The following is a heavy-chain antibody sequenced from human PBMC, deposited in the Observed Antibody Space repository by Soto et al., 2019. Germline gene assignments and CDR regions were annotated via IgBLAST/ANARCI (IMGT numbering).Heavy chain of an antibody. V-gene: IGHV1-18*01. Sequence: QVQLVQSGAEVKKPGASVKVSCKASGYTFTSYVITWVRQAPGQGLAWMGWISAYNGNTNYAQMLQGRVTMTTDTSTDTAYMEMRSLGSDDTAVYYCARQNYYSGMDVWGQGTTVTVSS. CDR3: ARQNYYSGMDV. J-gene: IGHJ6*02. CDR2: ISAYNGNT. CDR1: GYTFTSYV.